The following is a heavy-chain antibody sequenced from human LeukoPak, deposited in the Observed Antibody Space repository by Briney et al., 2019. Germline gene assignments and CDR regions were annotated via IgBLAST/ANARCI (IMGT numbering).Heavy chain of an antibody. CDR2: INPNSGDS. V-gene: IGHV1-2*02. CDR1: GYTFTGYY. Sequence: ASVKVSCTASGYTFTGYYIHWVRQAPGQGLEWMGWINPNSGDSSYAQKFQGRVTMTRDTSIASAYMELRGLRSDDTAVYYCARDWLLRYSQGGFDNWGQGSLVTVSS. J-gene: IGHJ4*02. CDR3: ARDWLLRYSQGGFDN. D-gene: IGHD3-9*01.